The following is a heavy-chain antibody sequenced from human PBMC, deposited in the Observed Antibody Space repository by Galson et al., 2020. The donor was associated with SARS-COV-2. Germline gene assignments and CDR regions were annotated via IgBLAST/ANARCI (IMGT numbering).Heavy chain of an antibody. CDR3: ARVDCSGGSCYPGNY. CDR1: GFGFSYYW. D-gene: IGHD2-15*01. Sequence: GGSLRLSCKASGFGFSYYWMSWVRQAPGRGLEWVANIKHDGSEKYYVDSVKGRFTISRDNPKNSLYLQMNNLRVEDTAVYHCARVDCSGGSCYPGNYWGQGTLVTVSS. CDR2: IKHDGSEK. V-gene: IGHV3-7*03. J-gene: IGHJ4*02.